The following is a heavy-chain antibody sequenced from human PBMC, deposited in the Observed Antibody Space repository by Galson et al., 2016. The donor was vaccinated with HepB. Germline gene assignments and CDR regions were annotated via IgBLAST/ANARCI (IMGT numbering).Heavy chain of an antibody. J-gene: IGHJ4*02. CDR3: AKSKGGVWSYYFDY. Sequence: SLRLSCAASGFNFGDYYMSWIRQAPGKGLEWLTYISSSGSTIHYADSVKGRFTISRDNAKNSLYLQMSSLRAEDTAVYYCAKSKGGVWSYYFDYWGQGTLVTVSS. V-gene: IGHV3-11*04. CDR2: ISSSGSTI. D-gene: IGHD3-16*01. CDR1: GFNFGDYY.